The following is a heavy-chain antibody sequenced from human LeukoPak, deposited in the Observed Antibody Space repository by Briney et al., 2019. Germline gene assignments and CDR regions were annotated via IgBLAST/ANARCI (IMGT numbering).Heavy chain of an antibody. Sequence: ASVKVSCKASGYTFTSYYMHWVRQAPGQGLEGMGIINPSGGSTSYAQKFQGRVTMTEDTSTDTAYMELSRLRSEDTAVYYCATVSYSSGLYAFFYHWGPGTPVTVS. CDR3: ATVSYSSGLYAFFYH. CDR2: INPSGGST. V-gene: IGHV1-46*01. J-gene: IGHJ4*02. D-gene: IGHD6-19*01. CDR1: GYTFTSYY.